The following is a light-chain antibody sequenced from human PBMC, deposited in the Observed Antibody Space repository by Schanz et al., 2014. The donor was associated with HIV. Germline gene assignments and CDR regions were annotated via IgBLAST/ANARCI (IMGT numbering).Light chain of an antibody. CDR2: AAS. V-gene: IGKV1-9*01. J-gene: IGKJ1*01. CDR3: QQLNSYPRT. Sequence: DIQMPQSPSSLSASVGDRVTITCQASQDISNYLNWYQQKPGKAPNLLIYAASTLQSGVPSRFSGSGSGTEFTLTISSLQPEDFATYYCQQLNSYPRTFGQGTKVEIK. CDR1: QDISNY.